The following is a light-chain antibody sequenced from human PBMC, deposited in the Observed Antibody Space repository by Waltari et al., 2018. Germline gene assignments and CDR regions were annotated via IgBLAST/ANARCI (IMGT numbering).Light chain of an antibody. CDR2: KDS. Sequence: SFELTQPPSVSVSPGQTASITCSGTTLPKQYAYWYQQKPGQAPVLIMYKDSERPSGIPERFSGSSSGTTVTLTISGVQAEDEADYYCQSADSSGTPVIFGGGTKLTVL. CDR3: QSADSSGTPVI. J-gene: IGLJ2*01. V-gene: IGLV3-25*03. CDR1: TLPKQY.